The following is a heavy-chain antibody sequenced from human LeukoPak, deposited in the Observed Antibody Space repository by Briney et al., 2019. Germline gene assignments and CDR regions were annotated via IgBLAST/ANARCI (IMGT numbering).Heavy chain of an antibody. Sequence: TGGSLRLSCADSQXTFNSYSMNWVRQAPGKGLEWVSSISSSSTYIYYADSVKGRFTISRDNTKKSLFLQMNSLRAEDTAVYYCARVEGHCSGGSCYNYYFDLWGRGTVVTVSS. CDR1: QXTFNSYS. CDR2: ISSSSTYI. CDR3: ARVEGHCSGGSCYNYYFDL. J-gene: IGHJ2*01. D-gene: IGHD2-15*01. V-gene: IGHV3-21*01.